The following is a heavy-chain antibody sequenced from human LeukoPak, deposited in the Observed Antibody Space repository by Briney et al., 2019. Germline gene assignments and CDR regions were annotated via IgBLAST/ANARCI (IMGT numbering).Heavy chain of an antibody. Sequence: PGGSLRLSCEVSGFTFTNAWMTWVRQAPGKGLEWVGRITSKTDGETTDYAAPVKGRFTISRDDSKNTLYLQMNSLKIEDAAVYFCTTLDRGGVADDYWGQGTLVTVSS. CDR1: GFTFTNAW. D-gene: IGHD6-13*01. CDR2: ITSKTDGETT. V-gene: IGHV3-15*01. J-gene: IGHJ4*02. CDR3: TTLDRGGVADDY.